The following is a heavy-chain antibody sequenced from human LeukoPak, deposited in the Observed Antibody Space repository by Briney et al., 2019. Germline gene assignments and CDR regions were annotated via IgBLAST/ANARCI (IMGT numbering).Heavy chain of an antibody. D-gene: IGHD3-16*02. CDR1: GFTFSSYS. Sequence: GGSLRLSCAASGFTFSSYSMNWVRQAPGKGLEWVSSISSSSSYIYYADSVKGRFTISRDNAKNSLYLQMNSLRAEDTAVYYCARDLLFGGVIEVLDYWGQGTLVTVSS. CDR3: ARDLLFGGVIEVLDY. CDR2: ISSSSSYI. J-gene: IGHJ4*02. V-gene: IGHV3-21*01.